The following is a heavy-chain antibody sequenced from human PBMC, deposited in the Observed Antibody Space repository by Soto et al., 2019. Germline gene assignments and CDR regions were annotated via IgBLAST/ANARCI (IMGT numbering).Heavy chain of an antibody. CDR1: GGSISSYY. CDR2: IYYSGST. Sequence: ETLSLTCTVSGGSISSYYWSWIRQPPGKGLEWIGYIYYSGSTNYNPSLKSRVTISVDTSKNQFSLKLSSVTAADTAVYYCARVGSRLYSSSWYPIDYWGQGTLVTVSS. CDR3: ARVGSRLYSSSWYPIDY. V-gene: IGHV4-59*01. D-gene: IGHD6-13*01. J-gene: IGHJ4*02.